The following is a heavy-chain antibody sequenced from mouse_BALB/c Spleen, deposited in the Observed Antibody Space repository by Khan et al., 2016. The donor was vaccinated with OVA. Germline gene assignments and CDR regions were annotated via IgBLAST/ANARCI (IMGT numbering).Heavy chain of an antibody. CDR2: ISYSGST. D-gene: IGHD1-2*01. CDR1: GYSITSGYG. Sequence: EVQLQESGPGLVKPSQSLSLTCTVTGYSITSGYGWNWIRQFPGNKLEWMGYISYSGSTNYNPSLKSRTSNTRDTSKNHFFLQLNSVTTEDTATYYCARTARIKYWGQGTTLTVSS. J-gene: IGHJ2*01. V-gene: IGHV3-2*02. CDR3: ARTARIKY.